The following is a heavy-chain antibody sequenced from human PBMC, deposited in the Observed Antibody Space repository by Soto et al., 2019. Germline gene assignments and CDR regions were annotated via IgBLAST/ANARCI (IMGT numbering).Heavy chain of an antibody. CDR2: INHSGST. V-gene: IGHV4-34*01. CDR1: GGSFSGYY. D-gene: IGHD3-22*01. J-gene: IGHJ4*02. Sequence: SETLSLTCAVYGGSFSGYYWSWIRQPPGKGLEWIGEINHSGSTNYNPSLKSRVTISVDTSKNQFSLKLSSVTAADTAVYYCARGLRSNYDDSSGYYRLYFDYWGQGTLVTVSS. CDR3: ARGLRSNYDDSSGYYRLYFDY.